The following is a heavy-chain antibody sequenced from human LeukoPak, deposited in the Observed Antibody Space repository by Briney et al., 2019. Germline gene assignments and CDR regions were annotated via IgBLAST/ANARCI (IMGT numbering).Heavy chain of an antibody. CDR3: ARNLMYCSSTTCYLEY. J-gene: IGHJ4*02. CDR1: GYTFTSYD. V-gene: IGHV1-8*01. Sequence: ASVKVSCKASGYTFTSYDINWVRQATGRGLEWMGLMNPNNGYTVYVQKFQGRVTMTRDTSISTAYLELSSLRSEDTAFYYCARNLMYCSSTTCYLEYWGQGTLVTVAS. CDR2: MNPNNGYT. D-gene: IGHD2-2*01.